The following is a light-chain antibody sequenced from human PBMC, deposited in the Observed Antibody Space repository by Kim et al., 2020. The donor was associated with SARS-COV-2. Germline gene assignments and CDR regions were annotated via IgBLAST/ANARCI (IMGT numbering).Light chain of an antibody. CDR2: GAS. V-gene: IGKV3-15*01. Sequence: SPGERATPSCRARQSVSNNLAWYQHKPGQPPRLLIYGASTRATGVPARFSGSGSGTNFTLTVSSLQSEDFAVYYCHQYNDWPPGDTFGQGTKLEI. CDR1: QSVSNN. J-gene: IGKJ2*01. CDR3: HQYNDWPPGDT.